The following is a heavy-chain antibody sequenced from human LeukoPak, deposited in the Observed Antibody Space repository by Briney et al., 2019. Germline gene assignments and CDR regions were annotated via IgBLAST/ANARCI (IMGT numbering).Heavy chain of an antibody. V-gene: IGHV7-4-1*02. D-gene: IGHD3-22*01. CDR3: ARPHYYYDSSGYYLGYFDY. CDR2: ININTGNP. J-gene: IGHJ4*02. CDR1: GYTFSSYA. Sequence: ASVKVSCKASGYTFSSYAMNWVRQAPGQGLEWMGWININTGNPTYAQGFTGRFVFSLDTSVSTAYLQISSLKAEDTAVYYCARPHYYYDSSGYYLGYFDYWGQGTLVTVSS.